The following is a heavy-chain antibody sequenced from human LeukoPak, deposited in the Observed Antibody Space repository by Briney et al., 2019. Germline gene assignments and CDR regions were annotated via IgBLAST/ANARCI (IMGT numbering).Heavy chain of an antibody. V-gene: IGHV4-4*07. CDR3: ARKGISALAGAFDI. D-gene: IGHD2-21*01. Sequence: SETLSLTCTVSGGSISDYYWSWIRQPAGKGLEWIGRIYTSGSTNYNPPLKTRVTMSVDTSKNQFSLRLSSVTAADTAVYYCARKGISALAGAFDIWGQGTMVTVSS. CDR2: IYTSGST. CDR1: GGSISDYY. J-gene: IGHJ3*02.